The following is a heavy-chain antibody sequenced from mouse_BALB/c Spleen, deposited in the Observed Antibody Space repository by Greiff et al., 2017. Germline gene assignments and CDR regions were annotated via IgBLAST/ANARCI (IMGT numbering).Heavy chain of an antibody. CDR2: ILPGSGST. CDR3: ARETMITGFAY. J-gene: IGHJ3*01. CDR1: VYTFSSYW. Sequence: QVQLQQSGAELMKPGASVKISCKATVYTFSSYWIEWVKQRPGHGLEWIGEILPGSGSTNYNEKFKGKATFTADTSSNTAYMQLSSLTSEDSAVYYCARETMITGFAYWGQGTLVTVSA. V-gene: IGHV1-9*01. D-gene: IGHD2-4*01.